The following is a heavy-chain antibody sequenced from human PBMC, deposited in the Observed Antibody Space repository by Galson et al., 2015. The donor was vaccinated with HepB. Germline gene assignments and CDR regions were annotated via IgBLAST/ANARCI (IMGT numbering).Heavy chain of an antibody. J-gene: IGHJ4*02. CDR2: IKSKTDGGTT. D-gene: IGHD3-22*01. Sequence: SLRLSCAASGFTFSSYWMSWVRQAPGKGLEWVGRIKSKTDGGTTDYAAPVKGRFTISRDDSKNTLYLQMNSLKTEDTAVYYCTTGITMIVVVITDYWGQGTLVTVSS. V-gene: IGHV3-15*01. CDR3: TTGITMIVVVITDY. CDR1: GFTFSSYW.